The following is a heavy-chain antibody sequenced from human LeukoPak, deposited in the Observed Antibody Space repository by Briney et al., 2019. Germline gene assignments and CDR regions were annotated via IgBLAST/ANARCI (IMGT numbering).Heavy chain of an antibody. D-gene: IGHD1-1*01. V-gene: IGHV3-48*01. J-gene: IGHJ4*02. CDR2: ISSSSDNT. CDR1: GYTFRTYS. Sequence: GGSLRLSCAASGYTFRTYSLNWVRQAPGKGLEWVSYISSSSDNTHYADSVKGRFTISRDNSKNTLYLQMNSLRAEDTAVYFCARHLDDWGQGSLVTVSS. CDR3: ARHLDD.